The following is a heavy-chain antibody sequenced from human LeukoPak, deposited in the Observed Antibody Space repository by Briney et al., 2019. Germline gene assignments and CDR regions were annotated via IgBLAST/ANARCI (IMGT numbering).Heavy chain of an antibody. V-gene: IGHV4-4*07. Sequence: PSETLSLTCTVSGGSISSYYWSWIRQPAGKGLEWIGRIYTSGSTNYNPSPKSRVTMSVDTSKNQFSLKLSSVTAADTAVYYCARDLQEAYYYYMDVWGKGTTVTVSS. CDR2: IYTSGST. CDR1: GGSISSYY. J-gene: IGHJ6*03. D-gene: IGHD4-11*01. CDR3: ARDLQEAYYYYMDV.